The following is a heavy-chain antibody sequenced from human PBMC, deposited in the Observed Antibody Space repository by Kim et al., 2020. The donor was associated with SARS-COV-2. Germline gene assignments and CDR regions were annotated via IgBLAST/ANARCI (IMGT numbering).Heavy chain of an antibody. D-gene: IGHD6-19*01. CDR3: ARDSSGWYGRIDY. J-gene: IGHJ4*02. Sequence: GGSLRLSCAASGFSIASYEMNWVRQAPGKGLEWVSYISTSGGKTYYADSVKGRFTISRDNAKNTVYLQMNSLRAEDTAVYYCARDSSGWYGRIDYWGQGTLVTVSS. CDR2: ISTSGGKT. V-gene: IGHV3-48*03. CDR1: GFSIASYE.